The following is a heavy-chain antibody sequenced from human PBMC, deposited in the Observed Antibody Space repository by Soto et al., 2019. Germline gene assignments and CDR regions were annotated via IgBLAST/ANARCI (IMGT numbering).Heavy chain of an antibody. CDR2: ISAYNGNT. D-gene: IGHD6-13*01. CDR3: AREEATRIAAAVTFDY. Sequence: QVQLVQSGAEVKKPGASVKVSCKASGYTFTSYGISWVRQAPGQGLEWMGWISAYNGNTNYAQKLQGRVTMTTDTSTSTAYMELRSLKSDDTAVYYCAREEATRIAAAVTFDYWGQGTLVTVSS. CDR1: GYTFTSYG. V-gene: IGHV1-18*01. J-gene: IGHJ4*02.